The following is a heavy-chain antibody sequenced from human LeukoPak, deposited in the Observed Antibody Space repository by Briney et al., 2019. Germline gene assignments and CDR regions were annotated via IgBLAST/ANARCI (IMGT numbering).Heavy chain of an antibody. CDR3: AKEVTIFGVVIIVPYFDY. J-gene: IGHJ4*02. V-gene: IGHV3-23*01. CDR2: ISGSGGST. Sequence: PGGSLRLSCAASGFTFSSYATSWVRQAPGKGLEWVSAISGSGGSTYYADSVKGRFTISRDNSKNTLYLQMNSLRAEDTAVYYCAKEVTIFGVVIIVPYFDYWGQGTLVTVSS. D-gene: IGHD3-3*01. CDR1: GFTFSSYA.